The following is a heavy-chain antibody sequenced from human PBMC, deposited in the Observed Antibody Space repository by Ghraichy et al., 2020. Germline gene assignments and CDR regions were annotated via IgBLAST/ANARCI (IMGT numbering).Heavy chain of an antibody. CDR3: ARKIGTGKKAFDP. J-gene: IGHJ5*02. CDR1: GFTFRSYG. Sequence: GGSLRLSCVVSGFTFRSYGMSWFRQAPGKGLEWVSAISGSGDNAYYTDSVKGRFTISRDNSKSTLYLQMNSLRAEDTAVYYCARKIGTGKKAFDPWGQGTLVTVSS. D-gene: IGHD1-1*01. CDR2: ISGSGDNA. V-gene: IGHV3-23*01.